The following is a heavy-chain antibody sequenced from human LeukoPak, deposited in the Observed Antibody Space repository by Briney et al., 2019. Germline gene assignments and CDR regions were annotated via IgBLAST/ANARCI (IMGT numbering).Heavy chain of an antibody. CDR2: IYYSGST. CDR3: ARELRWVFYYFDY. V-gene: IGHV4-39*07. CDR1: GGSISSSSYY. D-gene: IGHD4-23*01. J-gene: IGHJ4*02. Sequence: PSETLSLTCTVSGGSISSSSYYWGWIRQPPGKGLEWIGSIYYSGSTYYNPSLKSRVTISVDTSKNQFSLKLSSVTAADTAVYYCARELRWVFYYFDYWGQGTLVTVSS.